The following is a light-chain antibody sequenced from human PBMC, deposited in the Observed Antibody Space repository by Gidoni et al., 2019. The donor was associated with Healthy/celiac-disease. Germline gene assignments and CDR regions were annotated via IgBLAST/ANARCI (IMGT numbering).Light chain of an antibody. CDR3: QQYYSTPLT. Sequence: DIVMTQSPDSLAGSLGERATINCKSSQSVLYSSNNKNYLAWYQQKPGQPPKLLFYWASPRESGVPDRFSGSGSGTDFTLTISSLQAEDVAVYYCQQYYSTPLTFGGGTKVEIK. J-gene: IGKJ4*01. CDR2: WAS. CDR1: QSVLYSSNNKNY. V-gene: IGKV4-1*01.